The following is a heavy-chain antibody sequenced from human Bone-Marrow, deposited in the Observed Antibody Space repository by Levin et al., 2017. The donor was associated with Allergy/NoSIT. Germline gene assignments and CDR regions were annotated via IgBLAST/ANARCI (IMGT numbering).Heavy chain of an antibody. Sequence: ASVKVSCKVSGYTLTELSMHWVRQAPGKGLEWMGGFDPEDGETIYAQKFQGRVTMTEDTSTDTAYMELSSLRSEDTAVYYCATGGYYYDSSGYHTLDYWGQGTLVTVSS. CDR1: GYTLTELS. CDR2: FDPEDGET. V-gene: IGHV1-24*01. D-gene: IGHD3-22*01. CDR3: ATGGYYYDSSGYHTLDY. J-gene: IGHJ4*02.